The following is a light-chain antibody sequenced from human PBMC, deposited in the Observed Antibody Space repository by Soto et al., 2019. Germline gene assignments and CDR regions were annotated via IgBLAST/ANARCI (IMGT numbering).Light chain of an antibody. CDR2: DTS. CDR3: LLSYRGAGEV. J-gene: IGLJ2*01. Sequence: QAAVTQEASLTVSPGGTVTLTCGSSTGAVTSGHYPYWFQQKPGQAPRTLIYDTSNKHSWTPGRFSGSLLGGKATLTLSGAQAEDEADYYCLLSYRGAGEVFGGGTQLTV. V-gene: IGLV7-46*01. CDR1: TGAVTSGHY.